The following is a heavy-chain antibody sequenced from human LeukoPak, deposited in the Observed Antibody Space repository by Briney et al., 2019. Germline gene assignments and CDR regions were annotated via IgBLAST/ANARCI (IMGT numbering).Heavy chain of an antibody. CDR3: ARASYYYDSSGYPGYYFDY. Sequence: ASVKVSFKASGYTFTDYYMHWVRQAPGQGREGMGWINPNRGGTNYAQKFQGRVTMTRDTSISTAYMELSRLRSDHTAVYYCARASYYYDSSGYPGYYFDYWGQGTLVTVSS. CDR2: INPNRGGT. CDR1: GYTFTDYY. V-gene: IGHV1-2*02. J-gene: IGHJ4*02. D-gene: IGHD3-22*01.